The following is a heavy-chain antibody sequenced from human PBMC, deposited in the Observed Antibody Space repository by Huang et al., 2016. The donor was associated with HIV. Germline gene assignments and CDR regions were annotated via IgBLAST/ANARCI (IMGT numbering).Heavy chain of an antibody. Sequence: QVHLVQSGAEVKKPGASVKVSCKASGYTFTNYDINWVRQAPGRGLEWVGVRNPNTGNTGFAQSFQGRVTMTRKTSITTAYMELTSLTSEDTAVYYCARSAYGDLDYWGLGTLVIVSS. CDR3: ARSAYGDLDY. D-gene: IGHD4-17*01. J-gene: IGHJ4*02. CDR1: GYTFTNYD. V-gene: IGHV1-8*02. CDR2: RNPNTGNT.